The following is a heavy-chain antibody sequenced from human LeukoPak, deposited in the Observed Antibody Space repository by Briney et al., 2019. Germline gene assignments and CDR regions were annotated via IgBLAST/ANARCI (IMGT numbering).Heavy chain of an antibody. CDR3: ARGRAAIPD. D-gene: IGHD2-21*02. Sequence: TGGSLRVCCAASGFNFIIHWMTWVRQAPGKGLEWVANIQDDGSEKNYVGSVKGRFIISRDNAKNSLFHQMSSLRDEDTALYYCARGRAAIPDWGQGTLVTVSS. V-gene: IGHV3-7*01. CDR1: GFNFIIHW. J-gene: IGHJ4*02. CDR2: IQDDGSEK.